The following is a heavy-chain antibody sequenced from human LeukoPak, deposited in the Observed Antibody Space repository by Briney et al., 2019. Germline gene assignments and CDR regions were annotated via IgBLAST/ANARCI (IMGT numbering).Heavy chain of an antibody. J-gene: IGHJ6*04. CDR2: ISSSSSTI. V-gene: IGHV3-48*01. Sequence: GGSLRLSCTVSGFTVSSDSMSWVRQAPGKGLEWVSYISSSSSTIYYADSVKGRFTISRDNAKNSLYLQMNSLRAEDTAVYYCARDLALDVWGKGTTVTVSS. CDR1: GFTVSSDS. CDR3: ARDLALDV.